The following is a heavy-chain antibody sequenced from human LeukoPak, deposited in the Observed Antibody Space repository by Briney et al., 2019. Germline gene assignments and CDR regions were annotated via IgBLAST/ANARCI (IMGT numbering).Heavy chain of an antibody. V-gene: IGHV4-4*02. D-gene: IGHD2-8*01. CDR2: VSRSGLT. CDR3: SRENGAFSPFGY. Sequence: SETLSLTCGVSGGSITSTNWWRWVRQPPGQGLEWIGEVSRSGLTNYNPSLSSRVIMALDTSKNHLSLHLTSVTAADTAVYYCSRENGAFSPFGYWGQGYLVTV. J-gene: IGHJ4*02. CDR1: GGSITSTNW.